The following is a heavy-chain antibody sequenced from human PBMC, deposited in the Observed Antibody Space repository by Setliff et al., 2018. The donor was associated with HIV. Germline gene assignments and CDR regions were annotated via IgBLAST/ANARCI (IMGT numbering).Heavy chain of an antibody. Sequence: ASVKVSCKAFGYTFTRYGINWVRQAPGKGLEWMGWISTQSGDSVKKNYAQKFQGRVTLTTETSTNTADMELRSLRSGDTAVYYCARDLFTSGRDRSRQAGYYYYYYMDVWGKGTTVPVSS. V-gene: IGHV1-18*01. J-gene: IGHJ6*03. CDR3: ARDLFTSGRDRSRQAGYYYYYYMDV. CDR2: ISTQSGDSVKK. D-gene: IGHD3-10*01. CDR1: GYTFTRYG.